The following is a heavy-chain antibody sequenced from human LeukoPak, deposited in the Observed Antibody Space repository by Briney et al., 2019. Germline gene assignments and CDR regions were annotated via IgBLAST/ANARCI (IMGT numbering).Heavy chain of an antibody. V-gene: IGHV3-30*03. CDR2: ISYDGSNK. Sequence: PGRSLRLSCAASGFTFSSYGMHWVRQAPGKGLEWVAVISYDGSNKYYADSVKGRFTISRDNSKNTLYLQMNSLRAEDTAVYYCARVEAVPAALDYWGQGTLVTVSS. J-gene: IGHJ4*02. D-gene: IGHD2-2*01. CDR3: ARVEAVPAALDY. CDR1: GFTFSSYG.